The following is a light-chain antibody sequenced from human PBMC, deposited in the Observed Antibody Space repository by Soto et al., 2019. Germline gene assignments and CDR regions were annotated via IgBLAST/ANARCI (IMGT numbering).Light chain of an antibody. Sequence: EIVMTQSPATLSVSPGERATLSCRARQSVSSDLAWYQQKPGQTPSLLIYAASTGATGIPARYSGSGSGTEFPLTISSLQSDEFAIYYCQQYRNWPRTFGQGNKVEI. CDR1: QSVSSD. CDR2: AAS. J-gene: IGKJ1*01. V-gene: IGKV3-15*01. CDR3: QQYRNWPRT.